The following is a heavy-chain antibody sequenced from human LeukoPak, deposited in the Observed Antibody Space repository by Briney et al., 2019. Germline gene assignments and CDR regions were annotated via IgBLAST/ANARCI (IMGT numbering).Heavy chain of an antibody. D-gene: IGHD6-13*01. CDR2: IYSGGST. V-gene: IGHV3-53*01. CDR3: ARSIPYGTTWYGRSDY. Sequence: PGGSLRLSCAASGFTVSSNYMSWVRQAPGKGLEWVSVIYSGGSTYYADSVKGRFTISRDNALNPLYLQMNSLRAEDTAIYYCARSIPYGTTWYGRSDYWGQGTLVTVSS. J-gene: IGHJ4*02. CDR1: GFTVSSNY.